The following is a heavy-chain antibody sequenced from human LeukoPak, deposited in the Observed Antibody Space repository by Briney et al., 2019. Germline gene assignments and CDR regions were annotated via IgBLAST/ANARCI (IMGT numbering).Heavy chain of an antibody. Sequence: GGSLRLSCAASEFTIDDYAMHWVRQAPGKGLEWVSSISWNSGSIDYADSVKGRFTISRDNAKNSLYLQMNSLRTEDKALYYCAKGFSRDVYSYFDYWGQGTLVTVSS. J-gene: IGHJ4*02. V-gene: IGHV3-9*01. D-gene: IGHD5-24*01. CDR3: AKGFSRDVYSYFDY. CDR2: ISWNSGSI. CDR1: EFTIDDYA.